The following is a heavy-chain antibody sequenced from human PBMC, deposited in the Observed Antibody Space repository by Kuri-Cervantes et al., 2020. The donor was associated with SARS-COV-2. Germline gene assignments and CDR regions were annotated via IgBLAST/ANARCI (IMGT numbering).Heavy chain of an antibody. Sequence: LSLTCAASGFTFSSYSMNWVRQAPGEGLEWVSSISSSSYIYYADSVKGRFTISRDNSKNTLYLQMNSLRAEDTAVYYCAKDQHGIVVVVAAIDYWGQGTLVTVSS. CDR3: AKDQHGIVVVVAAIDY. CDR1: GFTFSSYS. V-gene: IGHV3-21*01. D-gene: IGHD2-15*01. J-gene: IGHJ4*02. CDR2: ISSSSYI.